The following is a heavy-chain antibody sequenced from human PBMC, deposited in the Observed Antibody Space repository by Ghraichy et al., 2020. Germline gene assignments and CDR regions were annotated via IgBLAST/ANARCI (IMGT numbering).Heavy chain of an antibody. J-gene: IGHJ6*02. V-gene: IGHV4-4*02. CDR2: IYHSGST. Sequence: SETLSLTCAVSGDSISSSNWWSWVRQPPGKGLEWIGEIYHSGSTNYNPSLKSRVTISVDKSKNQFSLKLSSVTAADTAVYYCASRPGIHYYGMDVWGQGTTVTVSS. CDR3: ASRPGIHYYGMDV. D-gene: IGHD2/OR15-2a*01. CDR1: GDSISSSNW.